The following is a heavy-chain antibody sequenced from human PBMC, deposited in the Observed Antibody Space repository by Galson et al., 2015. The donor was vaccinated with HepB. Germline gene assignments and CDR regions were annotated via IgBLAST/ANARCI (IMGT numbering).Heavy chain of an antibody. CDR3: ARDRRMITLMTTFTY. Sequence: SVKVSCKASGYTFTSYYMHWVRQAPGQGLVWMGIINPSGGSTSYAQKFQGRVTMTRDTSTSTVYMELSSLRSGDTAVYYCARDRRMITLMTTFTYLGQGTLVTVSS. CDR2: INPSGGST. J-gene: IGHJ4*02. V-gene: IGHV1-46*01. D-gene: IGHD3-16*01. CDR1: GYTFTSYY.